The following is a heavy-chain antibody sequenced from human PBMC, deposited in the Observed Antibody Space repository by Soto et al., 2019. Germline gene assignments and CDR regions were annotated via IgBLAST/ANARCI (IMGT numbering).Heavy chain of an antibody. D-gene: IGHD3-3*01. CDR3: ASCITFFGVVIGGMDV. CDR1: GFTFSSYA. V-gene: IGHV3-23*01. Sequence: EVQLLESGGGLVQPGGSLRLSCAASGFTFSSYAMSWVRQAPGKGLEWVSAISGSGGSTYYADSVKGRFTISRDNSKNTLYLQMNSLRAEDTAVYYCASCITFFGVVIGGMDVWGQGTTVTVSS. J-gene: IGHJ6*02. CDR2: ISGSGGST.